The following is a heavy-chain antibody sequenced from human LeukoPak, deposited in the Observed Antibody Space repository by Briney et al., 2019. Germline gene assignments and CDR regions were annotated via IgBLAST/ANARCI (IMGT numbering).Heavy chain of an antibody. CDR3: ARGAGALRFLEWLSRQYWFDP. D-gene: IGHD3-3*01. CDR1: GGSFSGYY. Sequence: SETLSLTCAVSGGSFSGYYWCWSRQRPRKRLEWVGEINHSGSTNYNPSLKSRVTISVDTSKNQFSLKLSSVTAADTAVYYCARGAGALRFLEWLSRQYWFDPWGQGTLVTVSS. V-gene: IGHV4-34*01. J-gene: IGHJ5*02. CDR2: INHSGST.